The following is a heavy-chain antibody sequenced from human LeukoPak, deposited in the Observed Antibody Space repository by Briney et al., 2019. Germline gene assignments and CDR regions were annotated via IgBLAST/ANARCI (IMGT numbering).Heavy chain of an antibody. V-gene: IGHV3-64*01. CDR1: GFTFSTYT. CDR2: ISSNGGST. J-gene: IGHJ6*03. CDR3: ARRSSYYYYMDV. D-gene: IGHD2-2*01. Sequence: GSLRLSCAASGFTFSTYTMHWVRQAPGKGLEYVSGISSNGGSTYYANSVKGRFTISRDNSKNTLYLQMGSLRAEDMAVYYCARRSSYYYYMDVWGKGTTVTVSS.